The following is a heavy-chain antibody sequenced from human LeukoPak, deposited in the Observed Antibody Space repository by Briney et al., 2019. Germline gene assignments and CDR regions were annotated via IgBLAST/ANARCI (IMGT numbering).Heavy chain of an antibody. CDR3: ASTYGSGSYSDAFDI. CDR1: GYAFTSYG. V-gene: IGHV1-18*01. J-gene: IGHJ3*02. Sequence: ASVKVSCKASGYAFTSYGISWVRQAPGQGLEWMGWISAYNGNTNYAQKLQGRVTMTTDTSTSTAYMELRSLRSDDTAVYYCASTYGSGSYSDAFDIWGQWTMVTVSS. D-gene: IGHD3-10*01. CDR2: ISAYNGNT.